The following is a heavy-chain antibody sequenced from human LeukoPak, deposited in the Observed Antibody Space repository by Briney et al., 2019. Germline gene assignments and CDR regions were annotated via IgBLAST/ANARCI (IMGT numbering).Heavy chain of an antibody. Sequence: GGSLRLSCAASGFTFSSYTLSWVRQAPGKGLEWVSGISDNSRTTSYADSVKGRFTITRDNSKNTLYVQMNSLRGEDTAVYYCAKDYGPEQLVFFDGWGQGTPVSASS. V-gene: IGHV3-23*01. CDR1: GFTFSSYT. D-gene: IGHD6-13*01. J-gene: IGHJ4*02. CDR3: AKDYGPEQLVFFDG. CDR2: ISDNSRTT.